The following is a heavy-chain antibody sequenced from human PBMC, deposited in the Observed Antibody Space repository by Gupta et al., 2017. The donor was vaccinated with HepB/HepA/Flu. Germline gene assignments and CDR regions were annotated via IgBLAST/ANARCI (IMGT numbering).Heavy chain of an antibody. V-gene: IGHV4-31*03. D-gene: IGHD5-18*01. CDR1: GGSISSGGYY. J-gene: IGHJ5*02. CDR2: IYYSGST. Sequence: QVQLQESGPGLVKPSQTLSLTCTVSGGSISSGGYYWRWIRQHPGKGLEWIGYIYYSGSTYYNPSLKSRVTISVDTSKNQFSLKLSSVTAADTAVYYCARAHSYGSVWFDPWGQGTLVTVSS. CDR3: ARAHSYGSVWFDP.